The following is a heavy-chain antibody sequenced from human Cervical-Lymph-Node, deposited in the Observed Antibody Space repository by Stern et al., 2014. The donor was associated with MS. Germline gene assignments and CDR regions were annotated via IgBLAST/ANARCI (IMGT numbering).Heavy chain of an antibody. V-gene: IGHV4-59*01. J-gene: IGHJ4*02. CDR1: GGSISSYY. CDR3: ASSDILTGYYAFDY. D-gene: IGHD3-9*01. CDR2: IYYSGST. Sequence: QVQLQESGPGLVKPSETLSLTCTVSGGSISSYYWSWIRQPPGKGLAWIGYIYYSGSTNYNPSLKSRVTISVDTSKNQFSLKLSSVTAADTAVYYCASSDILTGYYAFDYWGQGTLVTVSS.